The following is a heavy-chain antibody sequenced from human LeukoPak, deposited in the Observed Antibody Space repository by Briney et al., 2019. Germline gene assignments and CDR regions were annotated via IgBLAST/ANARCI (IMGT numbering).Heavy chain of an antibody. V-gene: IGHV3-7*01. J-gene: IGHJ2*01. D-gene: IGHD5-24*01. CDR2: IKQDGSEK. CDR3: ARRIRDGYNYRWYFDL. CDR1: GFTFSSYW. Sequence: PGGSLRLSCAASGFTFSSYWMSWVRQAPGKGLEWVANIKQDGSEKYYVDSVKGRFTISRDNAKNSLYLQMNSLRAEDTAVYYCARRIRDGYNYRWYFDLWGRGTLVTVSS.